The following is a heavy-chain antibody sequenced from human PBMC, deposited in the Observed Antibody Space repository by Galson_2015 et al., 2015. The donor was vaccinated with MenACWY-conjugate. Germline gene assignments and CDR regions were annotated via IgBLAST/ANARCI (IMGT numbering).Heavy chain of an antibody. CDR1: GFTFDDYA. J-gene: IGHJ6*02. Sequence: SLRLSCAASGFTFDDYAMHWVRQALGKGLEWVSGISWNSGSIGYADSVKGRFTISRDNAKNSLYLQMNSLRAEDTALYYCAKDMASIVGATTADDYYYYGMDVWGQGTTVTVSS. CDR2: ISWNSGSI. V-gene: IGHV3-9*01. CDR3: AKDMASIVGATTADDYYYYGMDV. D-gene: IGHD1-26*01.